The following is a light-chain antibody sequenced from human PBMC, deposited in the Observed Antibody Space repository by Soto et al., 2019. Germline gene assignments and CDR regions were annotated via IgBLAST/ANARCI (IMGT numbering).Light chain of an antibody. J-gene: IGKJ2*01. Sequence: DIQMTQSPSSLSASVGDSVTITCRASQDINNFLAWFQQKPGEAPKSLIYRVSTLQSGAPSKFSGSGYGTDFTLTISSLQPEDFGTYYCQQYNGYPYTFGQGTKLEMK. CDR2: RVS. CDR3: QQYNGYPYT. V-gene: IGKV1-16*02. CDR1: QDINNF.